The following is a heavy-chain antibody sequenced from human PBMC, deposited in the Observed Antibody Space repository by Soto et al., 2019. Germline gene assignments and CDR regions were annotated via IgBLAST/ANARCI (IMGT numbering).Heavy chain of an antibody. D-gene: IGHD3-10*01. J-gene: IGHJ5*02. CDR3: ARDLDGGYDGSVSYAADP. CDR2: LWYDGNKK. V-gene: IGHV3-33*01. CDR1: GFTFSSYV. Sequence: QVQLVESGGGVVQPGRSLRLSCAASGFTFSSYVMHWVRQAPGKGLEWVAVLWYDGNKKYYADSVKGRFTISRDTSKNTLDLQMNSLRAEDKALYYCARDLDGGYDGSVSYAADPWGQGTLVIVS.